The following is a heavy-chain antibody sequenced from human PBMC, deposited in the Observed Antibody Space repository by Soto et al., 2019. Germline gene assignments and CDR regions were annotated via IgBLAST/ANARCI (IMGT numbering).Heavy chain of an antibody. Sequence: QVQLQQWGAGLLKPSETLSLTCAVYGGSFSGYYWSWIRQPPGKGLEWIGEINHSGSTNYNPSLKSRVTISVDTSKNQFSLKLSSVTAADTAVYYCARVGRGYSLDYWGQGTLVTVSS. CDR2: INHSGST. CDR3: ARVGRGYSLDY. J-gene: IGHJ4*02. D-gene: IGHD5-18*01. V-gene: IGHV4-34*01. CDR1: GGSFSGYY.